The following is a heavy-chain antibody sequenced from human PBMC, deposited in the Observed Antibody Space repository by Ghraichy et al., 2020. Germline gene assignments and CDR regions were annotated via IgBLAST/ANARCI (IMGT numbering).Heavy chain of an antibody. Sequence: GSLRLACAASGFSVSDSYMGWVRQAPGMGLEWVSYIFSGGETFYTDSVKGRFTISRDNSKNTLFLQMNSLRAEDTAVYFCARAKNYHFAYWGQGTLVTFSS. CDR1: GFSVSDSY. V-gene: IGHV3-53*01. CDR3: ARAKNYHFAY. D-gene: IGHD1-7*01. J-gene: IGHJ4*02. CDR2: IFSGGET.